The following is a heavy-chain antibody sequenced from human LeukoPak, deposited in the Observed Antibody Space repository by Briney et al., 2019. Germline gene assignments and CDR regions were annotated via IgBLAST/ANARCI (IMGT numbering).Heavy chain of an antibody. CDR3: ARGITMVRGVIKKSYYFDY. CDR2: IYYSGST. Sequence: SETLSLTCTVSGGSISSSSYYWGWIRQPPGKGLEWIGSIYYSGSTYYNPSLKSRVTISVDTSKNQFSLKLSPVTAADTAVYYCARGITMVRGVIKKSYYFDYWGQGTLVTVSS. J-gene: IGHJ4*02. CDR1: GGSISSSSYY. D-gene: IGHD3-10*01. V-gene: IGHV4-39*07.